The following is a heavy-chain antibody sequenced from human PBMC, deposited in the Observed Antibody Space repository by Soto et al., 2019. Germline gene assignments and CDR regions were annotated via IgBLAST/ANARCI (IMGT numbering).Heavy chain of an antibody. V-gene: IGHV3-66*01. CDR2: IYSGGST. J-gene: IGHJ4*02. D-gene: IGHD5-12*01. CDR3: ARGLYSGWHYFDY. Sequence: EVQLVESGGGLVQPGGSLRLFCAASGFTDSSNYMIWVRQARGKGLEWVSVIYSGGSTYYADSVKGRFTISRDNSKNTLYLQMNSLRAEDTAVYYCARGLYSGWHYFDYWGQGTLVTVSS. CDR1: GFTDSSNY.